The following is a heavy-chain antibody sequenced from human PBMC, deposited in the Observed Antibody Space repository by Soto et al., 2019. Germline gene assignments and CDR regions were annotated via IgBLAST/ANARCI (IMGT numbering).Heavy chain of an antibody. CDR1: GYTFTSYA. V-gene: IGHV1-3*01. CDR3: ATYCSSTSCYAQSYYYYYGMGV. J-gene: IGHJ6*02. Sequence: ASVKVSCKASGYTFTSYAMHWVRKARGQRLEWMGWINAGNGNTKYSQKFQGRVTITRDTSASTAYMELSSLRSEDTAVYYCATYCSSTSCYAQSYYYYYGMGVWGQGTTVTVSS. D-gene: IGHD2-2*01. CDR2: INAGNGNT.